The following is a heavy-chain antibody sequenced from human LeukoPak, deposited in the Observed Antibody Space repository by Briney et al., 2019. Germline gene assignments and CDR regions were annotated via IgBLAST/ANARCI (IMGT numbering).Heavy chain of an antibody. CDR1: GFTFSSYG. Sequence: GGSLRLSYAASGFTFSSYGMHWVRQAPGKGLEWVAFIRYDGSNKYYADSVKGRFTISRDNSKNTLYLQMNSLRAEDTAVYYCAKLYDYVWGSYRSYDAFDIWGQGTMVTVSS. V-gene: IGHV3-30*02. CDR2: IRYDGSNK. D-gene: IGHD3-16*02. CDR3: AKLYDYVWGSYRSYDAFDI. J-gene: IGHJ3*02.